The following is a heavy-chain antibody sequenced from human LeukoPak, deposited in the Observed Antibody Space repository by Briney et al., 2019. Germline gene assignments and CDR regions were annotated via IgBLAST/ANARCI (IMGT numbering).Heavy chain of an antibody. CDR2: ISAYNGNT. D-gene: IGHD2-2*01. V-gene: IGHV1-18*01. J-gene: IGHJ5*02. CDR3: ARDHCSSTSCPLNWFDP. CDR1: GYTFTSYG. Sequence: WASVKVSCKASGYTFTSYGISWVRQAPGQGLEWMGWISAYNGNTNYAQKLQGRVTMTTDTSTSTAYMELRSLRSDDTAVYYCARDHCSSTSCPLNWFDPWGQGNLVTVSA.